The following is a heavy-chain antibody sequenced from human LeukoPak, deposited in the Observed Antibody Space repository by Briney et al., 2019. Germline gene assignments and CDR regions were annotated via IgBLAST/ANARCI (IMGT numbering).Heavy chain of an antibody. CDR2: IYYSGST. CDR1: GGSISSYY. J-gene: IGHJ6*03. D-gene: IGHD2-15*01. CDR3: ARTMEGYCSGGSCYQYSYYMDV. Sequence: SETLSLTCTVSGGSISSYYWSWLRQPPGKGLEWIGHIYYSGSTNYNPSLKSRVTISVDTSKNQFSLKLTSVTAADTAVYYCARTMEGYCSGGSCYQYSYYMDVWGKGTTVTVSS. V-gene: IGHV4-59*01.